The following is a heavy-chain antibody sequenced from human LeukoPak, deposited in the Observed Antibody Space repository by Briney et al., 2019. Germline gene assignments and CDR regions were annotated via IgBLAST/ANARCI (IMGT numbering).Heavy chain of an antibody. V-gene: IGHV4-59*01. CDR3: ARADGYTYGFVFDY. J-gene: IGHJ4*02. CDR2: IYYTGST. CDR1: GVSIGSFY. Sequence: SGTLSLTCTVSGVSIGSFYWSWIRQPPGKGLEWIGYIYYTGSTDYNPSLKSRVTISLDTSKNQFSLRLSSVTAADTAVYYCARADGYTYGFVFDYWGQGTPVAVSS. D-gene: IGHD5-18*01.